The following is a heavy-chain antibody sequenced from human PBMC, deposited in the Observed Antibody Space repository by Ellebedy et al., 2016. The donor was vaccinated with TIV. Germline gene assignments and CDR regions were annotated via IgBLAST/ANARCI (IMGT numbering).Heavy chain of an antibody. CDR2: IYYSGST. CDR1: GGSISSSSYY. Sequence: SETLSLXXTVSGGSISSSSYYWGWIRQPPGKGLEWIGSIYYSGSTYYNPSLKSRVTISVDTSKNQFSLKLSSVTAADTAVYYCARPFPRLRLGELSLNDWGQGTLVTVSS. D-gene: IGHD3-16*02. J-gene: IGHJ4*02. V-gene: IGHV4-39*01. CDR3: ARPFPRLRLGELSLND.